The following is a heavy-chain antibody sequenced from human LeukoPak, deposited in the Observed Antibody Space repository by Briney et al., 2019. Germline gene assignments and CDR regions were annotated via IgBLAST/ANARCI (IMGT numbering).Heavy chain of an antibody. V-gene: IGHV1-18*01. CDR3: ARATGTWGHDGFDI. J-gene: IGHJ3*02. D-gene: IGHD3-16*01. Sequence: ASAKVSCKAYGYTFMSHGISWVRQAPGQGLEWMGWISGSSSNTNYAQRLQGRVTMTTDTSTTTAYMELRSLRSDDTAVYYCARATGTWGHDGFDIWGQGTMVTVPS. CDR2: ISGSSSNT. CDR1: GYTFMSHG.